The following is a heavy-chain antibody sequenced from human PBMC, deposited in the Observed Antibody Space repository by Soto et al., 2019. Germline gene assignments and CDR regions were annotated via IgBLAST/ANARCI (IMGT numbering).Heavy chain of an antibody. J-gene: IGHJ4*01. CDR1: GLPFGDNW. CDR2: ISNDGSDT. D-gene: IGHD4-4*01. CDR3: ARDSYSSATH. Sequence: EVQLVESGGGLVQPGGSLRLSCAASGLPFGDNWMHWVRQAPGKGLVWVSRISNDGSDTTYADSVRGRFTVSRDNAKNTLYLQMNSLRVEDTAVYYCARDSYSSATHWGHGTLVTVSS. V-gene: IGHV3-74*01.